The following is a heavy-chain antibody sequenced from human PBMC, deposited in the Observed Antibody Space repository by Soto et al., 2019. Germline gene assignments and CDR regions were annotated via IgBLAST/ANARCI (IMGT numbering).Heavy chain of an antibody. CDR3: ARWYGGSLDY. J-gene: IGHJ4*02. Sequence: SETLSLTCTVSGGSVSSGNYYCSWIRQPPGKGLEWIGYMYYGGSTNYNPSLKSRATISVDTSKNQFSLKLSSVTAAGTAVYYCARWYGGSLDYWGQGTLVTVSS. CDR2: MYYGGST. D-gene: IGHD4-17*01. V-gene: IGHV4-61*01. CDR1: GGSVSSGNYY.